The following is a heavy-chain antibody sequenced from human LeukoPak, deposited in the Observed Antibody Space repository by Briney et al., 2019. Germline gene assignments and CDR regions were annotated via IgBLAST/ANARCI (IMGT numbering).Heavy chain of an antibody. Sequence: SVKVSCKASGGTFISYAISWVRQAPGQGLEWMGGIIPIFGTANYAQKFQGRVTSTTDESTSTAYMELSSLRSEDTAVYYCARAHTPLTMVRGVIVWFDPWGQGTLVTVSS. V-gene: IGHV1-69*05. D-gene: IGHD3-10*01. CDR1: GGTFISYA. CDR2: IIPIFGTA. CDR3: ARAHTPLTMVRGVIVWFDP. J-gene: IGHJ5*02.